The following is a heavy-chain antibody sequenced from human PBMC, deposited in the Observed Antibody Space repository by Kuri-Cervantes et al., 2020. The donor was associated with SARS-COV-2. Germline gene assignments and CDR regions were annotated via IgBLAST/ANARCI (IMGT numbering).Heavy chain of an antibody. CDR1: GGSISSSSYY. CDR3: ARVPIAAPEY. V-gene: IGHV4-39*01. CDR2: IYYSGST. J-gene: IGHJ4*02. Sequence: GSLRLSCTVSGGSISSSSYYWGWIRQPPGKGLEWIGSIYYSGSTYYNPSLKSRVTISVDTSKNQFSLELSSVTAADTAVYYCARVPIAAPEYWGQGTLVTVSS. D-gene: IGHD6-13*01.